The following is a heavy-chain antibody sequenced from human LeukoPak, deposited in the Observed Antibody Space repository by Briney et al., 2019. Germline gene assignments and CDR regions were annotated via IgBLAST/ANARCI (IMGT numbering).Heavy chain of an antibody. V-gene: IGHV4-39*07. CDR1: GGSISSSSYY. CDR2: IYYSGST. CDR3: ARLTVTTSVEFDP. D-gene: IGHD4-11*01. J-gene: IGHJ5*02. Sequence: SETLSLTCTVSGGSISSSSYYWGWIRQPPGKGLEWIGSIYYSGSTYYNPSLKSRVTISVDTSKNQFSLKLSSVTAADTAVYYCARLTVTTSVEFDPWGQGTLVTVSS.